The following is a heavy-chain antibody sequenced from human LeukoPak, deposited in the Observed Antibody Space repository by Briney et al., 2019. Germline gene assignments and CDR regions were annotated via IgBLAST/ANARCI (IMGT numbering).Heavy chain of an antibody. J-gene: IGHJ4*02. CDR1: GFTFSSSG. CDR3: AKEASRGLYYFDY. D-gene: IGHD2/OR15-2a*01. V-gene: IGHV3-30*02. Sequence: GGSLRLPCAASGFTFSSSGMHWVRQAPGKGLEWVAFIRYDERSKNYVDSVKGRFTISRDNSRNTLYLQMNSLGAEDTAVYYCAKEASRGLYYFDYWGQGTLVTVSS. CDR2: IRYDERSK.